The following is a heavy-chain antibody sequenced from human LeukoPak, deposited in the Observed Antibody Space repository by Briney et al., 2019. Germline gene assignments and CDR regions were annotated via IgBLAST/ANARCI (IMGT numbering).Heavy chain of an antibody. V-gene: IGHV3-53*01. CDR2: IYGGGST. CDR1: GFTVSNNY. D-gene: IGHD3-22*01. CDR3: AKGSRLGSSGYPNLDS. Sequence: PGGSLTLSCAASGFTVSNNYMNWVRRAPGKGLEWVSLIYGGGSTNYADSAKGRFTISRDTSKNTLYLQMNSLRVEDTAVYYCAKGSRLGSSGYPNLDSWGQGTLVTVSA. J-gene: IGHJ4*02.